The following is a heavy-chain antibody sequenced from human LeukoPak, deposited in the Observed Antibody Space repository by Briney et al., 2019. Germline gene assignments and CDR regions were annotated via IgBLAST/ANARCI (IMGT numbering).Heavy chain of an antibody. CDR1: GGSFSGYY. CDR3: ASPAKYYYDSSGPEHDAFDI. J-gene: IGHJ3*02. CDR2: INHSGST. D-gene: IGHD3-22*01. V-gene: IGHV4-34*01. Sequence: SETLSLTCAVYGGSFSGYYWSWIRQPPGKGLEWIGEINHSGSTNYNPSLKSRVTISVDTSKNQFSLKLSSVTAADTAVYYCASPAKYYYDSSGPEHDAFDIWGQGTMVTVSS.